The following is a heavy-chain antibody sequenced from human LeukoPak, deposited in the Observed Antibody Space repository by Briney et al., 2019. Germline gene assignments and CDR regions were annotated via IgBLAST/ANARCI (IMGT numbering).Heavy chain of an antibody. J-gene: IGHJ4*02. CDR1: GGSLISTTYY. D-gene: IGHD3-9*01. CDR2: IYYSGST. Sequence: PSETLSLTCAVSGGSLISTTYYWGWIRQPPGKGLEWIGSIYYSGSTYYNPSLKSRVTISVDTSKNQFSLKLSSVTAADTAVYYCARAVTYHDVLTGYYRDYFDYWGQGILVTVSS. CDR3: ARAVTYHDVLTGYYRDYFDY. V-gene: IGHV4-39*07.